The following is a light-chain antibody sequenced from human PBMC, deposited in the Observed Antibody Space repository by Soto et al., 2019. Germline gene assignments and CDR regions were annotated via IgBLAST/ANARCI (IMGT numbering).Light chain of an antibody. CDR2: EVT. CDR3: SSYTSSTDYV. CDR1: SSDIDTYNY. V-gene: IGLV2-14*01. J-gene: IGLJ1*01. Sequence: QSSLTQPASVSGSPGQSITISCTGTSSDIDTYNYVSWYQQHPGKAPKLIIYEVTNRPSGVSNRFSGSKSGHTASLTISGLRAEDEADYYCSSYTSSTDYVFGTGTKLTVL.